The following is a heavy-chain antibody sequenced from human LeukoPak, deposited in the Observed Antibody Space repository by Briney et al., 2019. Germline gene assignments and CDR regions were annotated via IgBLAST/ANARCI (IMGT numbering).Heavy chain of an antibody. CDR2: ISYRGST. V-gene: IGHV4-59*01. Sequence: SETLSLTCTVSGGSNRSYYWNWLRQPPGKGLEWIGHISYRGSTIYNPSLKSRVTISVGTSKNQFSLKLSSVTAADTAVYYCARGGSGYALNWFDPWGQGTLVTVSS. CDR3: ARGGSGYALNWFDP. D-gene: IGHD5-12*01. CDR1: GGSNRSYY. J-gene: IGHJ5*02.